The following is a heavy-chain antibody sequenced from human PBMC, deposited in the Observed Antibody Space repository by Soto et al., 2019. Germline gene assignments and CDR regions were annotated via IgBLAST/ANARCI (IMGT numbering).Heavy chain of an antibody. J-gene: IGHJ6*02. D-gene: IGHD6-13*01. Sequence: ASVKVSCKASGYTFTXYAMHWVRQAPGQRLEWMGWINAGNGNTKYSQKFQGRVTITRDTSASTAYMELSSLRSEDTAVYYCARDLQQLVKNYYYYYGMDVSGQGTTVTVSS. CDR1: GYTFTXYA. CDR3: ARDLQQLVKNYYYYYGMDV. V-gene: IGHV1-3*01. CDR2: INAGNGNT.